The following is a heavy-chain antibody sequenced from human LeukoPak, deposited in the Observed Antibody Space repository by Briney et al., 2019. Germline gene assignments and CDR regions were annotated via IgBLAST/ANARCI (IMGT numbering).Heavy chain of an antibody. CDR1: GGSISSGGYY. Sequence: PSETLSLTCTVSGGSISSGGYYWSWIRQHPGKGLEWIGYIYYSGSTYYNPSLKSRVTISVDTSKNQFSLKLSSVTAADTAVYYCAREPEHYDIFTCYYRPYYFDYWGQGTLVTVSS. V-gene: IGHV4-31*03. J-gene: IGHJ4*02. CDR2: IYYSGST. CDR3: AREPEHYDIFTCYYRPYYFDY. D-gene: IGHD3-9*01.